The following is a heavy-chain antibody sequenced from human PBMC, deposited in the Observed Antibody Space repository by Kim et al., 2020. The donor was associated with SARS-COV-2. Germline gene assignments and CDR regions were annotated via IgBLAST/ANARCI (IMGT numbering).Heavy chain of an antibody. J-gene: IGHJ6*03. CDR2: IYDSGST. V-gene: IGHV4-59*08. D-gene: IGHD5-18*01. Sequence: SETLSLTCSVSRGSISSYYWNWIRQPPGKGLEWIGNIYDSGSTNYNPSLKSRVTISVDTSKNQFSLRLRSVTAADTAVYYCARHRYSYGTIAYYMDVWGKGPTVTVSS. CDR1: RGSISSYY. CDR3: ARHRYSYGTIAYYMDV.